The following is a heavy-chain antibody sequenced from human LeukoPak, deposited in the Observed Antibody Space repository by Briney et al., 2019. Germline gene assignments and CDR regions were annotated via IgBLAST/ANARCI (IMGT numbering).Heavy chain of an antibody. V-gene: IGHV4-59*08. Sequence: SETLSLTCTVSGGSINTYYWTWIRQPPGKGLEWIGYIYYSGSTGYNPSLRSRVTISVDTSKNQFSLKLSSVTAADTAVYYCARHGRDNRGYFDYWGQGTLVTVSS. CDR3: ARHGRDNRGYFDY. CDR1: GGSINTYY. D-gene: IGHD1-1*01. J-gene: IGHJ4*02. CDR2: IYYSGST.